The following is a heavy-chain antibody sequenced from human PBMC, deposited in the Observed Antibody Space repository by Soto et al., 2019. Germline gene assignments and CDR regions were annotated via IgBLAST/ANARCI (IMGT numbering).Heavy chain of an antibody. CDR3: TTGQSPPYVLRFLEWPNYYYYYYMDV. J-gene: IGHJ6*03. Sequence: GGSLRLSCAASGFTFSNAWMSWVRQAPGKGLEWVGRIKSKTDGGTTDYAAPVKGRFTISRDDSKNTLYLQMNSLKTEDTAVYYCTTGQSPPYVLRFLEWPNYYYYYYMDVWGKGTTVTVSS. CDR1: GFTFSNAW. V-gene: IGHV3-15*01. CDR2: IKSKTDGGTT. D-gene: IGHD3-3*01.